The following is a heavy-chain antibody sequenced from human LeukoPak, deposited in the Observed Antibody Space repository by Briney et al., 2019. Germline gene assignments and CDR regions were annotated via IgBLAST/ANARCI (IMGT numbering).Heavy chain of an antibody. D-gene: IGHD3-10*01. CDR3: ARDSYYGSGRDSHGMDV. CDR1: GFTFSSYS. CDR2: ISSSSSYI. Sequence: GGSLRLSCAASGFTFSSYSVNWVRQAPGKGLEWVSSISSSSSYIYYADSVKGRFTISRDNAKNSLYLQMNSLRAEDTAVYYCARDSYYGSGRDSHGMDVWGQGTTVTVSS. J-gene: IGHJ6*02. V-gene: IGHV3-21*01.